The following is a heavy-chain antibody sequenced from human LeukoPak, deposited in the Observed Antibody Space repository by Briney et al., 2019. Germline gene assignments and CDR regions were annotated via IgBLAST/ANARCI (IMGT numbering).Heavy chain of an antibody. CDR1: GYSISSGYY. Sequence: SETLSLTCTVSGYSISSGYYWGWIRQPPGKGPEWIGSIYHSGSTYYNPSLKSRVTISVDTSKNQFSLKLSSVTAADTAVYYCAGGASDSSSWYYYYYYMDVWGKGTTVTVSS. CDR3: AGGASDSSSWYYYYYYMDV. J-gene: IGHJ6*03. CDR2: IYHSGST. D-gene: IGHD6-13*01. V-gene: IGHV4-38-2*02.